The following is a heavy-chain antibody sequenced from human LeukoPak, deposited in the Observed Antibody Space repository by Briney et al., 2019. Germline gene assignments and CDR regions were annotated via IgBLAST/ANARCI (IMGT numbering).Heavy chain of an antibody. CDR2: IFYDGSIQ. CDR3: AERGAEVGATIAPGDY. D-gene: IGHD1-26*01. V-gene: IGHV3-30*04. J-gene: IGHJ4*02. Sequence: GGSLRLSCAASGFTFSDYAMHWVRQAPGKGLEWLTVIFYDGSIQYYADSVKGRFTTSRDNSKNTLYLQMNSLRAEDTAVYYCAERGAEVGATIAPGDYWGQGTLVTVSS. CDR1: GFTFSDYA.